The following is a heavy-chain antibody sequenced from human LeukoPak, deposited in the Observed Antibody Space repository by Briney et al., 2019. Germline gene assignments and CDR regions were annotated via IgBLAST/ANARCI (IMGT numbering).Heavy chain of an antibody. V-gene: IGHV4-30-4*01. D-gene: IGHD1-26*01. J-gene: IGHJ3*02. Sequence: SQTLSLTCTVSGGSISSGDYYWSWIRQPPGKGLEWVGYIYYSGSTYYNPSLKSRVTISVDTSKNQFSLKPGSVTAADTAVYYCARVSGSGSRDAFDIWGQGTMVTVSS. CDR3: ARVSGSGSRDAFDI. CDR2: IYYSGST. CDR1: GGSISSGDYY.